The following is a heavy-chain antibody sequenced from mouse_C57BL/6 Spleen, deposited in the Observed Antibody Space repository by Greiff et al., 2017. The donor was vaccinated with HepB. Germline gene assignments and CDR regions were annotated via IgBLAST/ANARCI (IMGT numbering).Heavy chain of an antibody. CDR2: ISYDGSN. Sequence: EVQLVESGPGLVKPSQSLSLTCSVTGYSITSGYYWNWIRQFPGNKLEWMGYISYDGSNNYNPSLKNRISITRDTSKNQFFLKLNSVTTEDTATYDCARDRDYGSSLDVWGTGTTVTVSS. D-gene: IGHD1-1*01. V-gene: IGHV3-6*01. CDR3: ARDRDYGSSLDV. CDR1: GYSITSGYY. J-gene: IGHJ1*03.